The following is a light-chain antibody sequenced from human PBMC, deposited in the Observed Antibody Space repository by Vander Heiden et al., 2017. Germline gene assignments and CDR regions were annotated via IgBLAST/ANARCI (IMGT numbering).Light chain of an antibody. V-gene: IGKV1D-12*01. J-gene: IGKJ4*01. CDR3: QQANSLPLT. CDR2: GTS. Sequence: DIQMTQSPSSVSASVGDRVTITCRASEGINNRLAWFQQKPGQAPKLLIYGTSSLESGVPSRVSGSGSGTDFTLTISSLQPEDFATYFCQQANSLPLTFGGGTKVETK. CDR1: EGINNR.